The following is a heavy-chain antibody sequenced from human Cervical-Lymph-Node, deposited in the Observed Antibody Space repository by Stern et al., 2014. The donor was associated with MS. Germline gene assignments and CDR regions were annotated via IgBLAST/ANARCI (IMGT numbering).Heavy chain of an antibody. CDR3: ASLLPLSNRAFEM. J-gene: IGHJ3*02. CDR1: GFTFSHYW. V-gene: IGHV3-74*02. Sequence: EDQLVESGGGLVQPGGSLRLSCAASGFTFSHYWMHWVRQTPGEGLVWVSLMGPEGGTINCAASVSGRFTISRDNAQNMMFLRVDSRAADDSAIYCCASLLPLSNRAFEMWGLGTTVTVSS. CDR2: MGPEGGTI. D-gene: IGHD2-15*01.